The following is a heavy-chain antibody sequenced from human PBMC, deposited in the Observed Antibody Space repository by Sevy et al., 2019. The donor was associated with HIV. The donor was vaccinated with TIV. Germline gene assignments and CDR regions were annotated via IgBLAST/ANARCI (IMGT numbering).Heavy chain of an antibody. J-gene: IGHJ4*02. CDR2: MNPNSGNT. CDR3: ARGVRGTMVRGLVDY. D-gene: IGHD3-10*01. CDR1: GYTFTSYD. Sequence: ASVKVSCKASGYTFTSYDINWVRQATGQELEWMGWMNPNSGNTGYAQKFQGRVTMTRNTSISTAYMELSSLRSEDTAVYYCARGVRGTMVRGLVDYWGQGTLVTVSS. V-gene: IGHV1-8*01.